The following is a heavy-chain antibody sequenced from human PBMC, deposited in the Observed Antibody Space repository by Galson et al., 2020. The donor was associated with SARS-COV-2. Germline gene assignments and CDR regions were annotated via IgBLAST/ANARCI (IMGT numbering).Heavy chain of an antibody. Sequence: SETLSLTCSVSGGSISSTSYLWGWIRQPPGKGLQWIGSIYNTGSTQYNPSLESRATISVDTSKNHFSLKLSSVTAADTAVYYCARDATSSCWCNLFDPWGRGTLCTVAS. CDR2: IYNTGST. V-gene: IGHV4-39*07. CDR1: GGSISSTSYL. J-gene: IGHJ5*02. CDR3: ARDATSSCWCNLFDP. D-gene: IGHD6-19*01.